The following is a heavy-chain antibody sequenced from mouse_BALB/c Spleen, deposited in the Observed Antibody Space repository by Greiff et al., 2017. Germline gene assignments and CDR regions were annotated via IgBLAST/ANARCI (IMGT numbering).Heavy chain of an antibody. CDR1: GFTFSSYG. CDR3: ARQLGLRPYYAMDY. Sequence: EVQLQESGGDLVKPGGSLKLSCAASGFTFSSYGMSWVRQTPDKRLEWVATISSGGSYTYYPDSVKGRFTISRDNAKNTLYLQMSSLKSEDTAMYYCARQLGLRPYYAMDYWGQGTSVTVSA. D-gene: IGHD3-1*01. CDR2: ISSGGSYT. J-gene: IGHJ4*01. V-gene: IGHV5-6*01.